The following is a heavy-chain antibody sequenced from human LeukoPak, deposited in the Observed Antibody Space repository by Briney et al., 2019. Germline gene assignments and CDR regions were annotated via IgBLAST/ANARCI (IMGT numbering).Heavy chain of an antibody. CDR2: IGAGGTFT. V-gene: IGHV3-23*01. CDR3: AKGTAYYDSLFDY. CDR1: GFTLSSYA. D-gene: IGHD5-12*01. Sequence: GGSLRLSCTAPGFTLSSYAINWVPQTPRKGLEWGSGIGAGGTFTYYADSVKGRFTISRDNSRNTLYLQMNSLRADDTAVYYCAKGTAYYDSLFDYWGQGTLVTVSS. J-gene: IGHJ4*02.